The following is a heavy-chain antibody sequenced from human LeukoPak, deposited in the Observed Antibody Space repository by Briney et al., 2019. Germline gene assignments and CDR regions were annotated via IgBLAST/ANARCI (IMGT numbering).Heavy chain of an antibody. CDR2: IYYSGST. V-gene: IGHV4-59*01. D-gene: IGHD6-19*01. CDR3: ARSSGWFNYFDY. CDR1: GGSISSYY. Sequence: PSETLSLTCTVSGGSISSYYWSWIRQPPGKGLEWIGYIYYSGSTNYNPSLESRVTISVDTSKNQFSLKLSSVTAADTAVYYCARSSGWFNYFDYWGQGTLVTVSS. J-gene: IGHJ4*02.